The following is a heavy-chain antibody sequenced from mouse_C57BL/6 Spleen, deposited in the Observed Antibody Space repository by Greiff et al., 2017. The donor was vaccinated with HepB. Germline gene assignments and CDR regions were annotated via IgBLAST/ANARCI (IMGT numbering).Heavy chain of an antibody. V-gene: IGHV1-15*01. CDR1: GYTFTDYE. J-gene: IGHJ2*01. CDR2: IDPETGGT. Sequence: LQQSGAELVRPGASVTLSCKASGYTFTDYEMHWVKQTPVHGLEWIGAIDPETGGTAYNQKFKGKAILTADKSSSTAYMELRSLTSEDSAVYYCTSPITTVVATDYWGQGTTLTVSS. CDR3: TSPITTVVATDY. D-gene: IGHD1-1*01.